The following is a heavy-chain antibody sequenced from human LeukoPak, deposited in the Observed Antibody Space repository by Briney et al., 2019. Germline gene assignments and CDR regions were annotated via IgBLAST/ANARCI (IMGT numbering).Heavy chain of an antibody. CDR3: ARRIAAAGVGIVY. D-gene: IGHD6-13*01. Sequence: APVKVSCKASGHTFTSYDINWVRQATGQGLEWMGWMNPDSGNTGYAQKFQGRVTMTRNPSISTAYMELSSLTSEDTAVYYCARRIAAAGVGIVYWGQGTLVTVSS. V-gene: IGHV1-8*01. CDR2: MNPDSGNT. J-gene: IGHJ4*02. CDR1: GHTFTSYD.